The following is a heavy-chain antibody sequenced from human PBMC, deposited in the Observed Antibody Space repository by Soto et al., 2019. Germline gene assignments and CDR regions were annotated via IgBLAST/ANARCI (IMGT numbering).Heavy chain of an antibody. Sequence: QVQLQESGPGLVKPSGTLSLTCVVSGASISGTNWWSWVRQSPGKGLEWIGESNHNGVTNYNPSLKSRVNISVDKSKNQFSLKLSSVTSADTAVYYCARITWGRDHYYGMDVWGQGTTVTVSS. D-gene: IGHD1-26*01. CDR3: ARITWGRDHYYGMDV. J-gene: IGHJ6*02. V-gene: IGHV4-4*02. CDR2: SNHNGVT. CDR1: GASISGTNW.